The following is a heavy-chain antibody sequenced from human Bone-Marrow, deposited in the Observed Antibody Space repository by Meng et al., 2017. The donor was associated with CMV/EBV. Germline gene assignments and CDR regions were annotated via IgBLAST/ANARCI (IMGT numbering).Heavy chain of an antibody. V-gene: IGHV5-51*01. CDR3: GRRPMLYYGTDCEFDS. Sequence: GASLKISSEASGYSFASYCIGWVRHLPGKGLEWMGIIYPSDSDTIYNPSFQGLVTISAETSINTAYRRWNSQKASETAMYNCGRRPMLYYGTDCEFDSWGQGTLVTVSS. CDR2: IYPSDSDT. CDR1: GYSFASYC. J-gene: IGHJ4*02. D-gene: IGHD2-21*01.